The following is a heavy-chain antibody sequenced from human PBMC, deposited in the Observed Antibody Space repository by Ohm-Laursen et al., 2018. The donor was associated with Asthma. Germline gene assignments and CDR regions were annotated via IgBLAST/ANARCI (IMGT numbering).Heavy chain of an antibody. CDR2: ISYDGSNK. Sequence: SLRLSCTASGFTFSSYGMHWVRQAPGKGLEWVAVISYDGSNKYYADSVKGRFTISRDNSKNTLYLQMNSLRAEDTAFYYCAKGGTYRYFDYWGQGTLVTVSS. CDR1: GFTFSSYG. CDR3: AKGGTYRYFDY. V-gene: IGHV3-30*18. D-gene: IGHD1-26*01. J-gene: IGHJ4*02.